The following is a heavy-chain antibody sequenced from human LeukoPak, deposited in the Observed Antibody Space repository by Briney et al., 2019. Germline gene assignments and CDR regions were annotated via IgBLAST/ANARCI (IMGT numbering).Heavy chain of an antibody. CDR2: ISYGGST. CDR3: ARGNSPFDY. J-gene: IGHJ4*02. V-gene: IGHV4-59*01. Sequence: SETLSLICTVSGGSINNYYWSRIRQPPGKGLEWIAYISYGGSTNYNPSLKSRVTISVDTSQNQFSLKLNSVTAADTAVYYCARGNSPFDYWGQGTLVTVSS. D-gene: IGHD2-21*01. CDR1: GGSINNYY.